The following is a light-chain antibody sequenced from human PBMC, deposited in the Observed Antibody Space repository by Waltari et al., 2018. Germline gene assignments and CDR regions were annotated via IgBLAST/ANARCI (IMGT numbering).Light chain of an antibody. V-gene: IGLV1-44*01. J-gene: IGLJ2*01. CDR1: RSNIGRNT. CDR2: LDD. Sequence: QSVLTQPPSTSGTPGERVTISCSGGRSNIGRNTVDWYKQVPGTAPQLLIYLDDQRTSGVPDRFSASKSGTSASLAISGLQSGDEADYYCSTWDDSLNDVLFGGGTRVTVL. CDR3: STWDDSLNDVL.